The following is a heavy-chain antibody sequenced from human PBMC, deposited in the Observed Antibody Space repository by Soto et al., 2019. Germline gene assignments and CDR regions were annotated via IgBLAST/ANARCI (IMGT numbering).Heavy chain of an antibody. Sequence: QVQLVESGGGVVQPGRSLRLSCAASGFIFNEYGMHWVRQAPGKGLEWVAVIWYDGSNKYYADSVKGRFIFSRDNSKNTMSRQMNSLRVEDTAMYYCARWGCSGSNCNLNQRSFDLWGQGTLVTVSS. V-gene: IGHV3-33*01. J-gene: IGHJ4*02. D-gene: IGHD2-15*01. CDR2: IWYDGSNK. CDR1: GFIFNEYG. CDR3: ARWGCSGSNCNLNQRSFDL.